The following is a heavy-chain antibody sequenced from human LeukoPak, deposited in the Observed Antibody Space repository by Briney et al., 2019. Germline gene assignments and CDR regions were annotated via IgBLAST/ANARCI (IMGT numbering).Heavy chain of an antibody. V-gene: IGHV4-34*01. CDR2: INHSGST. D-gene: IGHD1-26*01. J-gene: IGHJ4*02. Sequence: NPSETLSLTCAVYGGSFSGYYWSWIRQPPGKGLEWIGEINHSGSTNYNPSLKSRVTISVDTSKNHFSLKLSSVTAADTAVYYCARMLRTVWELPYYWGQGTLVTVSS. CDR3: ARMLRTVWELPYY. CDR1: GGSFSGYY.